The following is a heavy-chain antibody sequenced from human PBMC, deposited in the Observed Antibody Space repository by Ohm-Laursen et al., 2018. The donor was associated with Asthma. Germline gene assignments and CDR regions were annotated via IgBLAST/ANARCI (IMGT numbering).Heavy chain of an antibody. CDR2: MNPNSGNT. Sequence: ASVKVSCKASGGTFSSYAISWVRQAPGQGLEWMGWMNPNSGNTGYAQKFQGRVTMTRNTSISTAYMELSSLRSEDTAVYYCARGLATLGSPYNWFDPWGQGTLVTVSS. V-gene: IGHV1-8*02. J-gene: IGHJ5*02. CDR3: ARGLATLGSPYNWFDP. D-gene: IGHD1-26*01. CDR1: GGTFSSYA.